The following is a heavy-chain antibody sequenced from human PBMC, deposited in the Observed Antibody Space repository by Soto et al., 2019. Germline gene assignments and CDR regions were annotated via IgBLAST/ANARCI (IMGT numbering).Heavy chain of an antibody. CDR2: INPNSGGT. V-gene: IGHV1-2*02. Sequence: ASVKVSCKASGYTFTGYYMHWVRQAPGQGLEWMGWINPNSGGTNYAQKFQGRATMTRDTSISTAYMELSRLRSDDTAVYYCARVLMNTVTSGYGMDVWGQGTTVTVSS. CDR1: GYTFTGYY. J-gene: IGHJ6*02. D-gene: IGHD4-17*01. CDR3: ARVLMNTVTSGYGMDV.